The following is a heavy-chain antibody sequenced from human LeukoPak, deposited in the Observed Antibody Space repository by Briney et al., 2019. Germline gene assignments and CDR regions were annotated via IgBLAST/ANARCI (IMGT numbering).Heavy chain of an antibody. D-gene: IGHD2-15*01. V-gene: IGHV1-46*01. Sequence: ASVKVSCKASGYTFTSYYMHWVRQAPGQGLEWMGIINPSGGSTSYAQKFQGRVTMTRDTSTSTVYMELSSLRSEDTAVYYCKVVAATPDAFDIWGQGTMVTVSS. CDR1: GYTFTSYY. J-gene: IGHJ3*02. CDR3: KVVAATPDAFDI. CDR2: INPSGGST.